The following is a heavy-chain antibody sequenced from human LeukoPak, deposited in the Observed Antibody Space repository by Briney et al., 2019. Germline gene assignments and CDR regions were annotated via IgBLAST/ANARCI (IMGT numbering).Heavy chain of an antibody. V-gene: IGHV4-59*01. D-gene: IGHD3-22*01. J-gene: IGHJ5*02. CDR2: IYYSGST. Sequence: SETLSLTCTVSGGSISSYYWSWIRQPPGKGLEWIGYIYYSGSTNYNPSLKSRVTISVDTSKNQFSLKLSSVIAADTAVYYCARYYYDSSGWFDPWGQGTLVTVSS. CDR1: GGSISSYY. CDR3: ARYYYDSSGWFDP.